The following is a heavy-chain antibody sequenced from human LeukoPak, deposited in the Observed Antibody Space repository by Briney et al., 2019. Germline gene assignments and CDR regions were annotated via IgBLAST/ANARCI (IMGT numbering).Heavy chain of an antibody. CDR2: IYPGDSDT. CDR3: ARRRLGYCSSTSCHNWFDR. Sequence: GESLKISCKGSGYSFTSYWIGWVRQMPGKGLEWMGIIYPGDSDTRYSPSFQGQVTISADKSISTAYLQWSSLKASDTAMYYCARRRLGYCSSTSCHNWFDRWGQGTLVTVSS. V-gene: IGHV5-51*01. D-gene: IGHD2-2*01. CDR1: GYSFTSYW. J-gene: IGHJ5*02.